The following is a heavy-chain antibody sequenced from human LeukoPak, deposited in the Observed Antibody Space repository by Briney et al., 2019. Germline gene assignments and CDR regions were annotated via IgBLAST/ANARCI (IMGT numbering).Heavy chain of an antibody. CDR1: GFAFSSYA. Sequence: PGGSLRLSCAASGFAFSSYAMHWVRQAPGKGLEWVAVISYDGSNKYYADSVKGRFTISRDNAKNSLYLQMNSLRAEDTAVYYCARESYSSSPSGFDYWGQGTLVTVSS. CDR2: ISYDGSNK. J-gene: IGHJ4*02. CDR3: ARESYSSSPSGFDY. V-gene: IGHV3-30-3*01. D-gene: IGHD6-6*01.